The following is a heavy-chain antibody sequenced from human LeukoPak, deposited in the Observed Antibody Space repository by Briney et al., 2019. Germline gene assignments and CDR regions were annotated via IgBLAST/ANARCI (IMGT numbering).Heavy chain of an antibody. J-gene: IGHJ4*03. CDR2: IGTAGDT. CDR3: ARGRARSFDY. V-gene: IGHV3-13*01. CDR1: GFTFSSYD. Sequence: GGSLRLSCAASGFTFSSYDMHWVRHATGKGLEWVSAIGTAGDTYYPGSVKGRFTISRENAKNSLYLQMNSLGAGDTAVYYCARGRARSFDYWGQGTLVTVSS.